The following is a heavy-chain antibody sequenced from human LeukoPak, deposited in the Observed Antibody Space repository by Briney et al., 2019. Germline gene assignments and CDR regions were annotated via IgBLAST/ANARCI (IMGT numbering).Heavy chain of an antibody. D-gene: IGHD2-2*02. CDR3: ARCRPAAISNWFDP. CDR2: INPNSGGT. J-gene: IGHJ5*02. CDR1: GYTFTGYY. V-gene: IGHV1-2*02. Sequence: ASVKVSSKASGYTFTGYYMHWVRQAPGQGLEWMGWINPNSGGTNYAQKFQGRVTMTRDTSISTAYMELSRLRSDDTAVYYCARCRPAAISNWFDPWGQGTLVTVSS.